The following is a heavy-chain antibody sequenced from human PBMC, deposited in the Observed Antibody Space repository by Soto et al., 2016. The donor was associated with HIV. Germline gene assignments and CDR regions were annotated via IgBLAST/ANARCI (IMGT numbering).Heavy chain of an antibody. Sequence: QVQLVQSGAEVKKPGASVKVSCKASGYTFIGYYMHWVRQAPGQGLEWMGWINPKSGGTNYAQKFQGRVTMTRDTSISTAYMELTRLRSDDTAVYYCARDVRFCSRGNCYNFNXFDPWGQGTLVTVSS. CDR1: GYTFIGYY. CDR2: INPKSGGT. V-gene: IGHV1-2*02. D-gene: IGHD2-15*01. J-gene: IGHJ5*02. CDR3: ARDVRFCSRGNCYNFNXFDP.